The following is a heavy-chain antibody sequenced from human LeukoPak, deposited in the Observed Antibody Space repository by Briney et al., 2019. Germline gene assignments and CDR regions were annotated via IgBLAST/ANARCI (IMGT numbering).Heavy chain of an antibody. J-gene: IGHJ6*02. Sequence: GGSLRLSCAASGFTFSSYAMHWVRQAPGKGLEWVAVISYDGSNKYYADSVKGRFTISRDNSKNTLYLQMNSLRAEDTVVYYCARAHQDIVVVPAALRNYYYGMDVWGQGTTVTVSS. CDR3: ARAHQDIVVVPAALRNYYYGMDV. D-gene: IGHD2-2*02. CDR2: ISYDGSNK. V-gene: IGHV3-30-3*01. CDR1: GFTFSSYA.